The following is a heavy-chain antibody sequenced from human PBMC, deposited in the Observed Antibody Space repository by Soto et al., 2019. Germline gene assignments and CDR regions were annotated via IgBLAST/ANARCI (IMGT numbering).Heavy chain of an antibody. Sequence: EVQLVESGGGLVRPGRSLRLSCAASGFTFDDYAMHWVRQAPGKGLEWVSGISWNSGSIGYADSVKGRFTISRDNAKNSLYLQMNSLRAEDTALYYCAKDIGGAVAGTGLAYWGQGTLVTVSS. V-gene: IGHV3-9*01. J-gene: IGHJ4*02. D-gene: IGHD6-19*01. CDR2: ISWNSGSI. CDR3: AKDIGGAVAGTGLAY. CDR1: GFTFDDYA.